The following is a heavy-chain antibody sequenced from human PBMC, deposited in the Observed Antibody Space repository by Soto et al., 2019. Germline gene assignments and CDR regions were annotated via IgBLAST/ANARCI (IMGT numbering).Heavy chain of an antibody. CDR2: IYPADSDT. CDR1: GYSFPNYW. D-gene: IGHD3-10*01. J-gene: IGHJ4*02. Sequence: PGESLKIYCKGSGYSFPNYWIGWVRQMPGKGLEWVGVIYPADSDTRYSPSFQGQVTISADKSIDTAYVQWSSLKASDTAMYYCARRWYDYHSGIYYFDYWGQGTQVTVSS. CDR3: ARRWYDYHSGIYYFDY. V-gene: IGHV5-51*01.